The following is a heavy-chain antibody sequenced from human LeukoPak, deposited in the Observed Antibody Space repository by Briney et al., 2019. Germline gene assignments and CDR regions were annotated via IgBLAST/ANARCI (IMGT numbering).Heavy chain of an antibody. CDR2: IKSKTDGGKT. V-gene: IGHV3-15*01. CDR1: GFTFSNAW. Sequence: PGGSLRLSCAASGFTFSNAWMSWVRQAPGKGLEWVGRIKSKTDGGKTDYAAPVKGRFTISRDDSKNTLYLQMNSLKTEDTAVYYCTTGTAMVTSLYYYYYMDVWGKGTTVTASS. J-gene: IGHJ6*03. D-gene: IGHD5-18*01. CDR3: TTGTAMVTSLYYYYYMDV.